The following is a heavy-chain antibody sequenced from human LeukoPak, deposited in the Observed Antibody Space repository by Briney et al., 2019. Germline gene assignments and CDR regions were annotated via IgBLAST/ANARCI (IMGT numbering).Heavy chain of an antibody. CDR3: ARDLDYYGSGSFFNI. V-gene: IGHV1-2*02. CDR1: GYTFTAYS. D-gene: IGHD3-10*01. Sequence: ASVKVSCKASGYTFTAYSMHWVRQAPGQGLEWMGWINPNSGGTNYAQKFQGRFTMTRDTSITTAYMELSRLRSDDTAVYYCARDLDYYGSGSFFNIWGQGTMVTVSS. J-gene: IGHJ3*02. CDR2: INPNSGGT.